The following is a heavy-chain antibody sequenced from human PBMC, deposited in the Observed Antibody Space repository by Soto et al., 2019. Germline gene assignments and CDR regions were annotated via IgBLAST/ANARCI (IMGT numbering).Heavy chain of an antibody. V-gene: IGHV2-5*01. D-gene: IGHD2-15*01. J-gene: IGHJ4*02. CDR3: THRLVGSGQGY. CDR1: GFSLTTGRVG. Sequence: QITLEETGPTLVKHTQTLTLTCTFSGFSLTTGRVGVGWIRQPPGKALEWLAVIHWNDDNHYSPSLKSRLTITKDTSKNPVVLTLTNMDPVDTATYYCTHRLVGSGQGYWGQGTLVTVSS. CDR2: IHWNDDN.